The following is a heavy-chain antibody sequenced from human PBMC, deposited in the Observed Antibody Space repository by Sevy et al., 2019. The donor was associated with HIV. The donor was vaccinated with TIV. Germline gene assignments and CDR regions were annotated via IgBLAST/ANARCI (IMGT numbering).Heavy chain of an antibody. V-gene: IGHV3-7*01. CDR3: ARDAVLRFLEWLPDY. D-gene: IGHD3-3*01. CDR1: GFTFSSYA. J-gene: IGHJ4*02. CDR2: IKQDGSEK. Sequence: GGSLRLSCAASGFTFSSYAMSWVRQAPGKGLEWVANIKQDGSEKYYVDSVKGRFTISRDNAKNSLYLQMNSLRAEDTAVYYCARDAVLRFLEWLPDYWGQGTLVTVSS.